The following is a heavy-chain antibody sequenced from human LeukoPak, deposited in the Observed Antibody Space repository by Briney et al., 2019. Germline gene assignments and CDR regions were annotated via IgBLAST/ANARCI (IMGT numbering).Heavy chain of an antibody. J-gene: IGHJ5*02. CDR3: ARRRLTGGDYDNWFDP. V-gene: IGHV5-51*01. CDR2: IYPGDSDT. D-gene: IGHD4-17*01. CDR1: GYSFSSYW. Sequence: GESLKISCKGSGYSFSSYWIGWVRQMPGKGLEWMGIIYPGDSDTRYSPSFQGQVTISADKSINTAYLQWSSLKASDTAMYYCARRRLTGGDYDNWFDPWGQGTLVTVSS.